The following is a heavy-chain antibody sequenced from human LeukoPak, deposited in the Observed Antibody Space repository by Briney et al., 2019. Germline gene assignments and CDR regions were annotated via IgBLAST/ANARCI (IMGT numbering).Heavy chain of an antibody. V-gene: IGHV4-34*01. Sequence: SETLSLTCAVYGGSFSGYYWSWIRQPPGKGLEWIGEINHSGSTNYNPSLKSRVTISVDMSKNQFSLKLSSVTAADTAVYYCARGHDYANYWGQGTLVTVSS. CDR2: INHSGST. D-gene: IGHD4-17*01. J-gene: IGHJ4*02. CDR1: GGSFSGYY. CDR3: ARGHDYANY.